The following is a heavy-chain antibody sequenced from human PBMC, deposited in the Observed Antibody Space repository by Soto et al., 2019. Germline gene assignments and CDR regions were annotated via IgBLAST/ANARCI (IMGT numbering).Heavy chain of an antibody. D-gene: IGHD6-6*01. CDR3: ARSSIAALPYYYYMDV. V-gene: IGHV4-39*01. CDR1: GGSISSSSYY. Sequence: PSETLSRTCTVSGGSISSSSYYWGWIRQPPGKGLEWIGSIYYSGSTYYNPSLKSRVTISVDTSKNQFPLKLSSVTAADTAVYYCARSSIAALPYYYYMDVWGKGTTVTVSS. J-gene: IGHJ6*03. CDR2: IYYSGST.